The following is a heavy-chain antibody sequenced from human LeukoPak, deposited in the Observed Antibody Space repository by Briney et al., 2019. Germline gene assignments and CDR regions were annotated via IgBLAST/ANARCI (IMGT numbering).Heavy chain of an antibody. Sequence: PGGSLRLSCAASGFTFTSYALSWVRQAPGKGLEWVSGISSSGAYTYYADSVKGRFTISRDNSKNTLHLQMHSLRAEDTAVYYCAKDVNFQSGLIDCWGQGTLVTVSS. D-gene: IGHD3/OR15-3a*01. V-gene: IGHV3-23*01. CDR2: ISSSGAYT. CDR3: AKDVNFQSGLIDC. CDR1: GFTFTSYA. J-gene: IGHJ4*02.